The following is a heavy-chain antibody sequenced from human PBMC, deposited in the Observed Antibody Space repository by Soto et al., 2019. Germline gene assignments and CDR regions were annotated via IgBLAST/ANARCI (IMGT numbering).Heavy chain of an antibody. D-gene: IGHD2-15*01. V-gene: IGHV4-39*01. Sequence: QLQLQESGPGLLKPSETLSLTCPFFGGSFTSIISNWAWIARPQGKGLGWIGSIYFSGSTYYNPSLKSRVTISVDTSKNQFSLKLSSVTAADTAVYYCARHTPAISISDHWGQGTLVTVSS. CDR2: IYFSGST. CDR3: ARHTPAISISDH. CDR1: GGSFTSIISN. J-gene: IGHJ4*02.